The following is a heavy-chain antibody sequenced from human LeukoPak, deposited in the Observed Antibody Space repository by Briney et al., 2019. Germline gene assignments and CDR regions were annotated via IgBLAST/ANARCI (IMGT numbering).Heavy chain of an antibody. CDR2: IIPIFGIA. V-gene: IGHV1-69*04. D-gene: IGHD6-13*01. J-gene: IGHJ4*02. Sequence: SVKVSCKASGGTFSSYAISWVRQAPGQRLEWMGRIIPIFGIANYAQKFQGRVTITADKSTSTAYMELSSLRSEDTAVYYCARGPSGIAAAGTWDYWGQGTLVTVSS. CDR3: ARGPSGIAAAGTWDY. CDR1: GGTFSSYA.